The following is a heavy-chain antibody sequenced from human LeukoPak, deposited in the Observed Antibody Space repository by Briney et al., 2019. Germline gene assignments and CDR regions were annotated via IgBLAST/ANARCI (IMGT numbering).Heavy chain of an antibody. CDR2: IIPIFGTA. CDR3: ARDPVGYSYGTTYYYYMDV. V-gene: IGHV1-69*13. J-gene: IGHJ6*03. Sequence: RASVKVSRKASGGTFSSYAISWVRQAPGQGLEWMGGIIPIFGTANYAQKFQGRVTITADESTSTAYMELSSLRSEDTAVYYCARDPVGYSYGTTYYYYMDVWGQGTLVTVSS. D-gene: IGHD5-18*01. CDR1: GGTFSSYA.